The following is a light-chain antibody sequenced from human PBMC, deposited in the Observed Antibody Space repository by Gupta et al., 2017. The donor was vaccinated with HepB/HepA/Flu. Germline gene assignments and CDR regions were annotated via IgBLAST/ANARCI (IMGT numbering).Light chain of an antibody. V-gene: IGLV1-44*01. Sequence: QSVLTQPPSASGTPGPRVTISCSGSSSNIGSNTINWYQQLPGTAPKLLIYNNNQRPSGVPDRFSGSKSGTSASLAISGLQSEDEADYYCAAWDDSLNGQVFGGGTKLTVL. CDR1: SSNIGSNT. CDR3: AAWDDSLNGQV. J-gene: IGLJ3*02. CDR2: NNN.